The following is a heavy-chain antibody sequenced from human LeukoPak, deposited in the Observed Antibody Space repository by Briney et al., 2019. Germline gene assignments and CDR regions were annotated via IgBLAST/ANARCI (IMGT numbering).Heavy chain of an antibody. V-gene: IGHV3-48*01. Sequence: GGSLRLSCAASGFTFSSYSMNWVRQAPGKGLEWVSYISSSSSTIYYADPVKGRFTISRDNAKNSLYLQMNSLRAEDTAVYYCGRGELPAAVDSGGQGTVVTVSS. CDR2: ISSSSSTI. CDR1: GFTFSSYS. D-gene: IGHD2-2*01. J-gene: IGHJ4*02. CDR3: GRGELPAAVDS.